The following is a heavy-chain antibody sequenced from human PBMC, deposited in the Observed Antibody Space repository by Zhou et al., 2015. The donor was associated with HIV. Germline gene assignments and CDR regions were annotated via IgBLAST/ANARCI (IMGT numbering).Heavy chain of an antibody. Sequence: QMQLVQSGPEVKKPGTSVKVSCKASGFTFTSSAMQWVRQARGQRLEWIGWIVVGSGNTNYAQKFQERVTITRDMSTSTAYMELSSLRSEDTAVYYCARGGGYCSGGSCRSDAFDIWGQGTMVTVSS. V-gene: IGHV1-58*02. J-gene: IGHJ3*02. CDR3: ARGGGYCSGGSCRSDAFDI. CDR1: GFTFTSSA. D-gene: IGHD2-15*01. CDR2: IVVGSGNT.